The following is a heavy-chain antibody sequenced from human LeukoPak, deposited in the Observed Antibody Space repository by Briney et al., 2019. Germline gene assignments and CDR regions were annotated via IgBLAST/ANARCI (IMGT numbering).Heavy chain of an antibody. Sequence: PGGSLRLSCAASGFTFSSYWMHWVRQVPGKGLVWVARINPGGSSITYADSVKGRFTISRDNVKNSLILQLNSLRPEDTAIYYCARNKRGDYWGQGTLVTVSS. V-gene: IGHV3-74*01. J-gene: IGHJ4*02. D-gene: IGHD1-14*01. CDR2: INPGGSSI. CDR1: GFTFSSYW. CDR3: ARNKRGDY.